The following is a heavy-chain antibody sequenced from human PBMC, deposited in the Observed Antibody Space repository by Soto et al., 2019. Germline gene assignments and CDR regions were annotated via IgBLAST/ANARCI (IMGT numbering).Heavy chain of an antibody. CDR2: ISPYNGNT. J-gene: IGHJ4*02. V-gene: IGHV1-18*04. Sequence: ASVKVSCKASGYFFTSYGISWVRQAAGQGLEWMGWISPYNGNTKYAQNFQGRVTMTTDTSTYTAYMEVRRLRSDDPAVYYCARDFGSDLSAPGAVFDYWGKGTLVTVSS. CDR3: ARDFGSDLSAPGAVFDY. CDR1: GYFFTSYG. D-gene: IGHD3-3*01.